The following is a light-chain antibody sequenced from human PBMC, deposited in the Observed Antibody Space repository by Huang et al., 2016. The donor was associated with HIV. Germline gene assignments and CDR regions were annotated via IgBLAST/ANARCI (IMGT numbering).Light chain of an antibody. J-gene: IGKJ4*01. Sequence: EIVLTQSPATLSLSPGERATLSGRASQSIGNYLAWYQQKPGQAPRLLIYDASNRATGIPARFSGSGSGTDFTLTISSLEPEDFAVYYCQQRSNWPPTTFGGGTKVEIK. V-gene: IGKV3-11*01. CDR1: QSIGNY. CDR3: QQRSNWPPTT. CDR2: DAS.